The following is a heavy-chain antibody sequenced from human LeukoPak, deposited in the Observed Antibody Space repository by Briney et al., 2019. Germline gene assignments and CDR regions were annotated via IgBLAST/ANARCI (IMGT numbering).Heavy chain of an antibody. CDR2: ISATSNTI. CDR1: GFTFSSYS. CDR3: ASYYYGSGTSLGY. J-gene: IGHJ4*02. V-gene: IGHV3-48*01. D-gene: IGHD3-10*01. Sequence: PGGSLRLSCAASGFTFSSYSMNWVRQAPGKGLEWVSYISATSNTIYYADSVKGRFTISRDNAKNSLYLQMNSLRAEDTAVYYCASYYYGSGTSLGYWGQGTLVTVSS.